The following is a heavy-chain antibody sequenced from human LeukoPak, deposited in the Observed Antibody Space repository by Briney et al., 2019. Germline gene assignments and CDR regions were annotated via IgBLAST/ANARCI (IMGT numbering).Heavy chain of an antibody. Sequence: SETLSLTCAVYGGSFSGYYWSWIRQPPGKGLEWIGEINHSGSTYYNPSLKSRVTISVDRSKNQFSLKLSSVTAADTAVYYCARDSQITGAFDYWGQGTLVTVSS. CDR3: ARDSQITGAFDY. J-gene: IGHJ4*02. D-gene: IGHD1-20*01. CDR2: INHSGST. CDR1: GGSFSGYY. V-gene: IGHV4-34*01.